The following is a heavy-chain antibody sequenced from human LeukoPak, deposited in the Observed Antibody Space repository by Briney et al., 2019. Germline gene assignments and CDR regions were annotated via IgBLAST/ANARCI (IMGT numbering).Heavy chain of an antibody. Sequence: PSETLSLTCTVSGGSVSSSTYYWGWIRQPPGKGLEWIASIYYTGHNYYNPSLKSRVTISVDTSKNQFSLKLSPVTAADTAVYYRARQAGPFRTYYYYGMDVWGQGTTVTVSS. CDR2: IYYTGHN. CDR3: ARQAGPFRTYYYYGMDV. CDR1: GGSVSSSTYY. J-gene: IGHJ6*02. D-gene: IGHD1-14*01. V-gene: IGHV4-39*01.